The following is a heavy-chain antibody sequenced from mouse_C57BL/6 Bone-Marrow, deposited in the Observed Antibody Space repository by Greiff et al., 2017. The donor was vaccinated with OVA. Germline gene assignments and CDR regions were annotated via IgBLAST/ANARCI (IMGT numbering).Heavy chain of an antibody. J-gene: IGHJ4*01. CDR3: ARDRGTTVVAGAMDY. CDR1: GFTFSSYA. CDR2: ISDGGSYT. D-gene: IGHD1-1*01. Sequence: DVKLVESGGGLVKPGGSLKLSCAASGFTFSSYAMSWVRQTPEKRLEWVATISDGGSYTYYPDNVKGRFTISRDNAKNNLYLQMSHLKSEDTAMYYCARDRGTTVVAGAMDYWGQGTSVTVSS. V-gene: IGHV5-4*01.